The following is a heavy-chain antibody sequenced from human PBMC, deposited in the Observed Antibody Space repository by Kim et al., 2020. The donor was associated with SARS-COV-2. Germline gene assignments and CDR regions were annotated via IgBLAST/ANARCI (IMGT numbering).Heavy chain of an antibody. Sequence: GGSLRLSCAASGFTFSDSPIHWVRQASGKGLEWVGRIRSRVYSYATSYAASVKGRFTISRDDSESTAYLQMNSLKTEDTAVYYCTRIPGTTLAFWYAF. CDR3: TRIPGTTLAFWYAF. CDR2: IRSRVYSYAT. V-gene: IGHV3-73*01. D-gene: IGHD1-1*01. CDR1: GFTFSDSP. J-gene: IGHJ3*01.